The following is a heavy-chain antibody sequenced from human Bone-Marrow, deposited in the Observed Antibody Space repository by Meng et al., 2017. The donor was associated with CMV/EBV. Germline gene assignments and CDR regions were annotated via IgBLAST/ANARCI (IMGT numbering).Heavy chain of an antibody. CDR2: IYYSGST. V-gene: IGHV4-59*12. D-gene: IGHD3-10*01. Sequence: GSLRLSCTVSGGSISSYYWSWIRQPPGKGLEWIGYIYYSGSTYYNPSLKSRVTISVDTSKNQFSLKLSSVTAADTAVYYCARENDAGYYFDYWGQGTLVTVSS. CDR1: GGSISSYY. J-gene: IGHJ4*02. CDR3: ARENDAGYYFDY.